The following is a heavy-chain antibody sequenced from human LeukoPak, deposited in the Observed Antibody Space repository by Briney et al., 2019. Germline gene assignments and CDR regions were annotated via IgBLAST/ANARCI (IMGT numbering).Heavy chain of an antibody. D-gene: IGHD1-1*01. CDR2: IYFTGTT. CDR3: ARWGEDDKDSFDV. J-gene: IGHJ3*01. CDR1: GGSFSSGSYY. V-gene: IGHV4-31*03. Sequence: SETLSLTCTVSGGSFSSGSYYWRWLRQPPVQGLEWIGYIYFTGTTYYNLSLKRRVSISLDKSKNQFSLNLRSASAADAAVYFCARWGEDDKDSFDVWGQGTLVTVSS.